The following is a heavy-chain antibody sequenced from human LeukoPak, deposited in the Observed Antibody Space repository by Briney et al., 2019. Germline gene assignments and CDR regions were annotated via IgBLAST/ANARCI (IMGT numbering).Heavy chain of an antibody. D-gene: IGHD4-11*01. Sequence: GGSLRLSFAASGFTFSSYGMHWVRQAPGKGLEWVAFIRYDGSNKYYADSVKGRFTISRDNSKNTLYLQMNSLRAEDTAVYYCAKDQLQYMYYFDYWGQGTLVTVSS. V-gene: IGHV3-30*02. CDR3: AKDQLQYMYYFDY. J-gene: IGHJ4*02. CDR1: GFTFSSYG. CDR2: IRYDGSNK.